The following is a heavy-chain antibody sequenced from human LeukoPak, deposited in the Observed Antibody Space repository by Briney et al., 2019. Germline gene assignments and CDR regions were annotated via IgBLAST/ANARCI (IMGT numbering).Heavy chain of an antibody. CDR1: GGSFSTYA. V-gene: IGHV1-69*13. J-gene: IGHJ6*02. Sequence: GASLKVSCKASGGSFSTYAISWVRQAPGQGLEWMGGIIPIFGTANYAQKFQGRVTITADESTSTAYMELSSLRSEDTAVYYCARGRRITIFGVVITAPSYYYGMDVWGQGTTVTVSS. CDR2: IIPIFGTA. CDR3: ARGRRITIFGVVITAPSYYYGMDV. D-gene: IGHD3-3*01.